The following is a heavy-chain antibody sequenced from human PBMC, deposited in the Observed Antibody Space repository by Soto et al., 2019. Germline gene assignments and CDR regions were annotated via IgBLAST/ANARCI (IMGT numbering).Heavy chain of an antibody. J-gene: IGHJ6*02. CDR3: ARANCISTSCYIPLYCYYYGMDV. CDR2: IIPIFGTA. CDR1: GGTFSSYA. V-gene: IGHV1-69*12. Sequence: QVQLVQSGAEVKKPGSSVKVSCKASGGTFSSYAISWVRQAPGQGLEWMGGIIPIFGTANYAQKFQGRVTITADESTSTAYMELSSLRSEDTAVYYCARANCISTSCYIPLYCYYYGMDVWGQGTTVTVSS. D-gene: IGHD2-2*02.